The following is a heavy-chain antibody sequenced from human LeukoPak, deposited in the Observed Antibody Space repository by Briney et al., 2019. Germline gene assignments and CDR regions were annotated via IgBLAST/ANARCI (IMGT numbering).Heavy chain of an antibody. V-gene: IGHV3-23*01. CDR1: GFTFSSYW. CDR2: ISGSGGVT. CDR3: AKEMSNYVGGAFDY. Sequence: GGSLRLSCAASGFTFSSYWMSWVRQAPGKGLGWVSAISGSGGVTYYGDSVRGRFTISRDNSKNTVYLQMNSLRAEDTAVYYCAKEMSNYVGGAFDYWGQGTLVTVSS. D-gene: IGHD4-11*01. J-gene: IGHJ4*02.